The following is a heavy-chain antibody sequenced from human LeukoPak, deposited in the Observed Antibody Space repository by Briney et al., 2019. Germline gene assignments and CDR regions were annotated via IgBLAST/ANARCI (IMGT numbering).Heavy chain of an antibody. J-gene: IGHJ4*02. CDR3: ARGSLHYYYDSSGYFDY. V-gene: IGHV4-34*01. CDR2: INHSGST. CDR1: GFTFSSYA. Sequence: GSLRLSCAASGFTFSSYAMSWVRQAPGKGLEWIGEINHSGSTNYNPSLKSRVTISVDTSKNQFSLKLSSVTAADTAVYYCARGSLHYYYDSSGYFDYWGQGTLVTVSS. D-gene: IGHD3-22*01.